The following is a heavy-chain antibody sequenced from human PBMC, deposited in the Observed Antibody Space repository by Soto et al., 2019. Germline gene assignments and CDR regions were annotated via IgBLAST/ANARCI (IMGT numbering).Heavy chain of an antibody. J-gene: IGHJ4*02. Sequence: ASVKVSCKASGYTFTSYAMHWVRQAPGQRLEWMGWINAGNGNTKYSQKFQGRVTITRDTSASTAYMELSSLRSEDTAVYYCARAYCRFDSPACSDYWGQGTLVTVSS. CDR2: INAGNGNT. CDR3: ARAYCRFDSPACSDY. V-gene: IGHV1-3*01. D-gene: IGHD2-15*01. CDR1: GYTFTSYA.